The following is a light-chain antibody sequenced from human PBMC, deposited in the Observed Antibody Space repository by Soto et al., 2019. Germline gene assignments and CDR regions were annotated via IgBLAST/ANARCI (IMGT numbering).Light chain of an antibody. V-gene: IGKV3-15*01. J-gene: IGKJ4*01. CDR3: QQYDNWPLT. CDR1: QSVSSN. CDR2: GAS. Sequence: EIVMTQSPATLPVSPGERATLSCRVSQSVSSNLAWYQQKPGQAPRFLIYGASTRATGIPARFSGSGSGTEFTLTISSLQSEDFAVYYCQQYDNWPLTFGGGTKVDI.